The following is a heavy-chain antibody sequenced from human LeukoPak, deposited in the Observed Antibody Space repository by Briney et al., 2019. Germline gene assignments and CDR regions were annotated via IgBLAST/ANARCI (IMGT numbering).Heavy chain of an antibody. Sequence: GRSLRLSCAASGFTFSSYGMHWVRQAPGKGLVWVSRINSDGSSTSYADSVKGRFTISRDNAKNTLYLQMNSLRAEDTAVYYCARGLEVATPGGYFDYWGQGTLVTVSS. CDR2: INSDGSST. V-gene: IGHV3-74*01. CDR1: GFTFSSYG. CDR3: ARGLEVATPGGYFDY. D-gene: IGHD5-12*01. J-gene: IGHJ4*02.